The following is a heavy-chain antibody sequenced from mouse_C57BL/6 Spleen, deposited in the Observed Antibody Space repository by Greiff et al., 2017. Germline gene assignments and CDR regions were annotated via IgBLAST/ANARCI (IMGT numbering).Heavy chain of an antibody. CDR1: GFNIKDYY. V-gene: IGHV14-1*01. CDR2: IDPEDGDT. J-gene: IGHJ3*01. D-gene: IGHD2-4*01. CDR3: TPPLYYDYTGRFAY. Sequence: VQLQQSGAELVRPGASVKLSCTASGFNIKDYYMHWVKQRPEQGLEWIGRIDPEDGDTEYAPKFQGKATMTADTSSNTAYLQLSSLTSEDTAVYYCTPPLYYDYTGRFAYWGQGTLVTVSA.